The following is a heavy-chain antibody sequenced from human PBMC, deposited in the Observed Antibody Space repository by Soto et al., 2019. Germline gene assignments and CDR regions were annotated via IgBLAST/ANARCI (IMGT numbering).Heavy chain of an antibody. CDR3: ASAIMDQEYYFDF. Sequence: VQLVQSGAEVKKPGASMKVSCKTSGYTYNTYTLHWVRQAPGQRLEWMGWFNAGNGNTKHSQRFEGRVTLTRDTSASTGYMELSSLRSEDTAVYYCASAIMDQEYYFDFWGQGTLVTVSS. V-gene: IGHV1-3*01. CDR1: GYTYNTYT. J-gene: IGHJ4*02. CDR2: FNAGNGNT. D-gene: IGHD3-16*01.